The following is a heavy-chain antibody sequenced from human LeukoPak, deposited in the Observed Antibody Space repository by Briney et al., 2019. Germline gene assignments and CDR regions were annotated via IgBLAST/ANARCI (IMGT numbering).Heavy chain of an antibody. Sequence: GGSLRLSCAASGLTFSSYSMNWVRQAPGKGLEWISYIGISSGNTKYADSVKGRFTISGDKAKNSVYLQMNSLRVEDTAVYYCARDTKYAFDNWGQGTLVTVSS. CDR3: ARDTKYAFDN. D-gene: IGHD2-2*01. J-gene: IGHJ4*02. CDR2: IGISSGNT. CDR1: GLTFSSYS. V-gene: IGHV3-48*01.